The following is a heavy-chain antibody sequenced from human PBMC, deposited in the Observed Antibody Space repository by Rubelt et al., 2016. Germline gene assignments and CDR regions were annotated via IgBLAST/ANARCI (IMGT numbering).Heavy chain of an antibody. CDR3: ARDRGGYYFDY. J-gene: IGHJ4*02. CDR2: ISSYNGNT. D-gene: IGHD2-15*01. CDR1: GGTFSSYA. Sequence: QVQLVQSGAEVKKPGSSVKVSCKASGGTFSSYAISWVRQAPGQGLAWMGWISSYNGNTNYAQKLQGRVTMTTDTSTSTAYMELRSLRSDDTAVYYCARDRGGYYFDYWGQGTLVTVSS. V-gene: IGHV1-18*01.